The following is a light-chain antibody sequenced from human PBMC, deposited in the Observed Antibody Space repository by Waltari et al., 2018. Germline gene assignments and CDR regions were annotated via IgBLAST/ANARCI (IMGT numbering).Light chain of an antibody. CDR3: QQHGTLPAT. Sequence: EIVLTQSPGTASLSPGERVTLSCRASQTVGSSSLAWYQQKPGQAPRLVIYRASRRATGIPDMFSGSGSGTDFSLTISRLEPEDFAVYYCQQHGTLPATFGQGTKVEIK. V-gene: IGKV3-20*01. J-gene: IGKJ1*01. CDR1: QTVGSSS. CDR2: RAS.